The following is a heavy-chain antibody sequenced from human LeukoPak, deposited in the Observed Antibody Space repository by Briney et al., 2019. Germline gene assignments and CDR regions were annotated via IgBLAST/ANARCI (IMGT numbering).Heavy chain of an antibody. CDR1: GYSYTSYW. V-gene: IGHV5-51*01. D-gene: IGHD3-3*01. J-gene: IGHJ4*02. CDR3: ARVRFLEWLFIDY. CDR2: IYPGDSDT. Sequence: GESLKISCKGSGYSYTSYWIGWVRQMPGKGLEWMGIIYPGDSDTRYSPSFQGQVTISADKSISTAYLQWSSLKASDTAMYYCARVRFLEWLFIDYWGQGTLVTVSS.